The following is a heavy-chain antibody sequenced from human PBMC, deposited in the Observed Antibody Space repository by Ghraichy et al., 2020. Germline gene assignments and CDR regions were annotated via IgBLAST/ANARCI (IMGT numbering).Heavy chain of an antibody. D-gene: IGHD4-17*01. CDR2: IIPIFGTA. CDR1: GGTFSSYA. CDR3: AREGSGLVTTGTWAPDDAFDI. Sequence: SVKVSCKASGGTFSSYAISWVRQAPGQGLEWMGGIIPIFGTANYAQKFQGRVRITADESTSTAYMELSSLRSEDTAVYYCAREGSGLVTTGTWAPDDAFDIWGQGTMVTVSS. V-gene: IGHV1-69*13. J-gene: IGHJ3*02.